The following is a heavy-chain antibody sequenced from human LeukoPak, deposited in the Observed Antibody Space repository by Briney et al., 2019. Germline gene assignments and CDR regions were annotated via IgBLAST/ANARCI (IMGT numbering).Heavy chain of an antibody. D-gene: IGHD6-13*01. Sequence: ASVKVSCKASGYTFTSYYMHWVRQAPGQGLEWMGIINPSGGSTSYAQKFHGRVTMTRDTSTSTVYMELSSLRSEDTAVYYCARDRAFIAAAGYYFDYWGQGTLVTVSS. CDR1: GYTFTSYY. CDR3: ARDRAFIAAAGYYFDY. V-gene: IGHV1-46*01. CDR2: INPSGGST. J-gene: IGHJ4*02.